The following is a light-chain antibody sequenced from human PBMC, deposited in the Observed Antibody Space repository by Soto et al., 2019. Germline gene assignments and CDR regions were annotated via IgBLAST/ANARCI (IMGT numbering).Light chain of an antibody. Sequence: EIVLTQSPDTLSLFPGERATLSCRASQIVSTTYIAWYQQKPAQAPRLLIYGASSRATGIPNRFSGSGSGTDFTLTVSSLESEDFAVYYCQQYGNSPMYTFGQGTKLEI. V-gene: IGKV3-20*01. J-gene: IGKJ2*01. CDR2: GAS. CDR1: QIVSTTY. CDR3: QQYGNSPMYT.